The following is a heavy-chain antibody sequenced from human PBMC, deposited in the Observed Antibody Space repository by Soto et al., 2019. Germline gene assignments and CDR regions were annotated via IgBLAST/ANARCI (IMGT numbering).Heavy chain of an antibody. D-gene: IGHD3-10*01. Sequence: QVQLQQWGAGLLKPSETLSLTCAVYGGSFSGYFWSWIRQPPGKGLEWIGEINHSGSTKYNPSLNSRVSISADRFTNHLAIKLSSVTAANKAVYYCARLKPWGYGSGSYWRSWFDPWGQGTLLTVSS. CDR2: INHSGST. CDR1: GGSFSGYF. CDR3: ARLKPWGYGSGSYWRSWFDP. V-gene: IGHV4-34*01. J-gene: IGHJ5*02.